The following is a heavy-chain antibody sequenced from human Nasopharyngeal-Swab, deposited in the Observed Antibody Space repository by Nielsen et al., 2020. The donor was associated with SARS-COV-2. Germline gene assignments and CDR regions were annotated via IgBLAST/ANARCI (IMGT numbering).Heavy chain of an antibody. Sequence: GESLKISCEASGFTFSSYPMQWVRRAPGKGLEWVSVISYGGGDEHYADSVKGRFTISRDNSKNTLYLQMNSLRAEDTTVYYCARDGLRDGMDVWGQGTTVTVSS. CDR3: ARDGLRDGMDV. CDR1: GFTFSSYP. J-gene: IGHJ6*02. CDR2: ISYGGGDE. V-gene: IGHV3-30*04.